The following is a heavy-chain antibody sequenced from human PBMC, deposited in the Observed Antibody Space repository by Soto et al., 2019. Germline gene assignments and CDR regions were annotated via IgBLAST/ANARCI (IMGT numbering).Heavy chain of an antibody. CDR1: GFIFSNYG. CDR2: ISYDGSNK. J-gene: IGHJ6*02. D-gene: IGHD3-10*01. Sequence: GGSLRLSCAASGFIFSNYGVHWVRQAPGKGLEWVALISYDGSNKYYADPVKGRFTISRDNSKNTLYLQMNSLRAEDTAVYYCAKDIALVRGVIIDMDVWGQGTTVTVSS. V-gene: IGHV3-30*18. CDR3: AKDIALVRGVIIDMDV.